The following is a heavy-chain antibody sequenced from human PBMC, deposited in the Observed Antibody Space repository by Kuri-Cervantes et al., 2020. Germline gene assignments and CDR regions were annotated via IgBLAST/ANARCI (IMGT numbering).Heavy chain of an antibody. CDR1: GYSISSGYY. Sequence: SETLSLTCAVSGYSISSGYYWGWIRQPPGKGLEWIGGIYHSGSTYYNPSLKSRVTISVDTSKNQFSLKLSSVTAADTAVYYCAAAQSVVPGPFQHWGQGTLVTVSS. CDR2: IYHSGST. CDR3: AAAQSVVPGPFQH. D-gene: IGHD2-15*01. J-gene: IGHJ1*01. V-gene: IGHV4-38-2*01.